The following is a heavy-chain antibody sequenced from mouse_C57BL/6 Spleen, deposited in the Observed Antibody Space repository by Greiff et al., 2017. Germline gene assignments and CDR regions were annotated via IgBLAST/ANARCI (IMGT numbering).Heavy chain of an antibody. V-gene: IGHV1-52*01. D-gene: IGHD2-2*01. Sequence: VQLQQPGAELVRPGSSVKLSCKASGYTFTSYWMHWVKQRPIQGLEWIGNIDPSDSEPHYNQKFKDKATLTVDKSSITAYMQLSSLTSEDSAVYDYARLGGYDEGSAMDYWGQGTSVTVSS. CDR2: IDPSDSEP. J-gene: IGHJ4*01. CDR1: GYTFTSYW. CDR3: ARLGGYDEGSAMDY.